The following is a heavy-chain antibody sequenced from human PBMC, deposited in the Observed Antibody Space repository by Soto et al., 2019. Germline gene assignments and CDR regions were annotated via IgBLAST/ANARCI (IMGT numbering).Heavy chain of an antibody. V-gene: IGHV4-61*01. CDR2: ISYSGNT. Sequence: PSETLSLTCTVSGGSASCGSYYWTWIRQPPGKGLEWIGYISYSGNTNYNPSLQSRVTISVDTSRNQCAVKLTSVTAAIAAGYYCARDIRGYSSAFDYWGQGTLVTVSS. CDR1: GGSASCGSYY. CDR3: ARDIRGYSSAFDY. D-gene: IGHD6-19*01. J-gene: IGHJ4*02.